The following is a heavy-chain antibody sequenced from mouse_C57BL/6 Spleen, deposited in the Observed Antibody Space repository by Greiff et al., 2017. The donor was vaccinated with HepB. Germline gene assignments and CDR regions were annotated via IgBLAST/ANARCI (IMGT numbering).Heavy chain of an antibody. D-gene: IGHD1-1*01. CDR1: GYTFTDYE. V-gene: IGHV1-15*01. Sequence: VKLQESGAELVRPGASVTLSCKASGYTFTDYEMHWVKQTPVHGLEWIGAIDPETGGTAYNQKFKGKAILTADKSSSTAYMELRSLTSEDSAVYYCTRGSITTVPWFAYWGQGTLVTVSA. CDR3: TRGSITTVPWFAY. CDR2: IDPETGGT. J-gene: IGHJ3*01.